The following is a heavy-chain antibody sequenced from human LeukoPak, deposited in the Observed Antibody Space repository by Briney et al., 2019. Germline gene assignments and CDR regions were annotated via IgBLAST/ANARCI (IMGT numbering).Heavy chain of an antibody. CDR1: GYSFTDNY. J-gene: IGHJ4*02. D-gene: IGHD2-15*01. CDR2: INPNTGVT. CDR3: ARDPWY. V-gene: IGHV1-2*06. Sequence: ASVKVSCKASGYSFTDNYIHWVRQAPGQGLEWMGRINPNTGVTNYAENFQGRVTMTRDTSISTAYMELSRLRSDDTAMFYCARDPWYWGQGTLVTVSS.